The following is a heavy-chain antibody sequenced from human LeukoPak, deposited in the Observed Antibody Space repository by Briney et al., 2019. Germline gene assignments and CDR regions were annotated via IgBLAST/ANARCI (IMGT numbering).Heavy chain of an antibody. CDR2: IIPIFGTA. V-gene: IGHV1-69*06. D-gene: IGHD6-13*01. CDR1: GYTFTSND. CDR3: ATRQGIAAAGTYYYFDY. Sequence: SVKVSCKASGYTFTSNDINWVRQAPGQGLEWMGGIIPIFGTANYAQKFQGRVTITADKSTSTAYMELSSLRSEDTAVYYCATRQGIAAAGTYYYFDYWGQGTLVTVSS. J-gene: IGHJ4*02.